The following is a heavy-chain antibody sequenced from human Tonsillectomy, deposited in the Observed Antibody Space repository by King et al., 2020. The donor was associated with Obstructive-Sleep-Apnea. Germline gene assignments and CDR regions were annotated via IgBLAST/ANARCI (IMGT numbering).Heavy chain of an antibody. J-gene: IGHJ6*02. CDR1: GFTFSSYG. CDR3: AKDTSNVAAQATYGMDV. V-gene: IGHV3-30*02. Sequence: VQLVESGGGVVQPGRSLRLSCAASGFTFSSYGMHWVRQAPGKGLEWVAFIRYDGSNKYYADSVKGRFTISRDNSKNTLYLQMNSLRAEDTAVYYCAKDTSNVAAQATYGMDVWGQGTTVTVSS. CDR2: IRYDGSNK. D-gene: IGHD2-21*01.